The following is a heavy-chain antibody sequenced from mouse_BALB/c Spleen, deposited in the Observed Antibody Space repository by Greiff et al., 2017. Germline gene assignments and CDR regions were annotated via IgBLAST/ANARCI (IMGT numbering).Heavy chain of an antibody. V-gene: IGHV1-9*01. CDR2: ILPGSGST. CDR3: ARKYGNYEGAMDY. Sequence: VQLQQSGAELMKPGASVKISCKATGYTFSSYWIEWVKQRPGHGLEWIGEILPGSGSTNYNEKFKGKATFTADTSSNTAYMQLSSLTSEDSAVYYCARKYGNYEGAMDYWGQGTSVTVSS. D-gene: IGHD2-10*02. J-gene: IGHJ4*01. CDR1: GYTFSSYW.